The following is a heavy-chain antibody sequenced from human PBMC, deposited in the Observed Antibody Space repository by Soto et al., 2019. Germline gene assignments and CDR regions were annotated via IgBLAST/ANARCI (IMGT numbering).Heavy chain of an antibody. Sequence: GGSLRLSCAASGFTFSNYGMHWVRQTPGKGLEWVALILYDGSNKYYADSVKGRFTISRDNSKNTLYLQVSSLRAEDTAVYYCAKSRDAYNFYFYYGMDVWGQGXSVTVSS. CDR1: GFTFSNYG. D-gene: IGHD1-1*01. CDR2: ILYDGSNK. V-gene: IGHV3-30*18. J-gene: IGHJ6*02. CDR3: AKSRDAYNFYFYYGMDV.